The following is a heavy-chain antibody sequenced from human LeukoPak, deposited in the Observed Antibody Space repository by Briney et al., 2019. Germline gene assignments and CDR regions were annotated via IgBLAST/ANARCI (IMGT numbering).Heavy chain of an antibody. CDR1: GGSISSSSYY. CDR3: AKGRLDYYDSSGYGYYYYGMDV. CDR2: IYYSGST. V-gene: IGHV4-39*07. Sequence: SETLSLTCTVSGGSISSSSYYWGWIRQPPGKGLEWIGSIYYSGSTYYNPSLKSRVTLSVDTSKNQFSLKLSSVTAADTAVYYCAKGRLDYYDSSGYGYYYYGMDVWGQGTTVTVSS. J-gene: IGHJ6*02. D-gene: IGHD3-22*01.